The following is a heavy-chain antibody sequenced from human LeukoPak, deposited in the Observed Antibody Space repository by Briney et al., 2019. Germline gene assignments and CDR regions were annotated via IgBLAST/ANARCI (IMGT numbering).Heavy chain of an antibody. Sequence: GGSLRLSCAASGFTFSDYYMSWIRQAPGKGLEWVSYISSSGSTIYCADSVKGRFTISRDNAKNSLYLQMNSLRAEDTAVYYCARGDDFWSGYTLNWFDPWGQGTLVTVSS. J-gene: IGHJ5*02. D-gene: IGHD3-3*01. CDR1: GFTFSDYY. V-gene: IGHV3-11*01. CDR2: ISSSGSTI. CDR3: ARGDDFWSGYTLNWFDP.